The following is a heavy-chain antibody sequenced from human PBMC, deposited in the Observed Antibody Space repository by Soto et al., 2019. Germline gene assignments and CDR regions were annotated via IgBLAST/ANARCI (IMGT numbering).Heavy chain of an antibody. D-gene: IGHD3-10*01. V-gene: IGHV4-59*01. CDR3: ARTKFGSGMIHDYYYGMDV. CDR2: IYYSGST. J-gene: IGHJ6*02. Sequence: PSETLSLTCTVSGGSISSYYLSWIRQPPGKGLEWIGYIYYSGSTNYNPSLKSRVTISVDTSKNQFSLKLSSVTAADTAVYYCARTKFGSGMIHDYYYGMDVWGQGTTVTVYS. CDR1: GGSISSYY.